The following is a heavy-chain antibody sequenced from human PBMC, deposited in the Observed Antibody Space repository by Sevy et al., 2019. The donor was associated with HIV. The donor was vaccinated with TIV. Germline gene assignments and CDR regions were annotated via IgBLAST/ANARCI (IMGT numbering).Heavy chain of an antibody. CDR3: AKLGFYYDSSAYDYFDY. D-gene: IGHD3-22*01. CDR1: GFTFSDYW. V-gene: IGHV3-7*01. CDR2: IKQDGSEK. Sequence: GGSLRLSCAASGFTFSDYWMNWVRQAPGRGLEWVANIKQDGSEKYYVDSVKGRFTISRDNAKNSLYLQMNSLRVEDTAVYFCAKLGFYYDSSAYDYFDYWGQRTLVTVSS. J-gene: IGHJ4*02.